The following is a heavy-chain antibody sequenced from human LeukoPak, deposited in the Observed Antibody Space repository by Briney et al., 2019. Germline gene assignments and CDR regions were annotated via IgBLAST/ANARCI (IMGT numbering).Heavy chain of an antibody. D-gene: IGHD2-21*01. J-gene: IGHJ5*02. Sequence: TLGESLKISCKGSGYSFTSYWIGWVRQMPGKGLEWMGIIYPGDSATRYSPSFQGQVTISADKSISTAYLQWSSLKASDTAMYYCATPFCRGGKCPGWFDHWGQGTLVTVSS. CDR2: IYPGDSAT. V-gene: IGHV5-51*01. CDR3: ATPFCRGGKCPGWFDH. CDR1: GYSFTSYW.